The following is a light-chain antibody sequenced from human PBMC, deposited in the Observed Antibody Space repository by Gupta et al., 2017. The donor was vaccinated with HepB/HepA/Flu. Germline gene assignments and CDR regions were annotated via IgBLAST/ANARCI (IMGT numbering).Light chain of an antibody. CDR3: LQSDSTPLT. CDR1: ESISRY. V-gene: IGKV1-39*01. CDR2: TAS. Sequence: DIQMTQSPSSLSASVGDRVIITCRASESISRYVNWYQQQPGKAPNLLIYTASTLESGVPSRFSGSGSGTDSTLTISSRQPEDFASYYCLQSDSTPLTFGGGTKVEIK. J-gene: IGKJ4*01.